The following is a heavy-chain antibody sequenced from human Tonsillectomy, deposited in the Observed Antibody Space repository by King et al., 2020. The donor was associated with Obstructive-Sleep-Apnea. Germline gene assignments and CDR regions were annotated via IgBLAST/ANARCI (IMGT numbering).Heavy chain of an antibody. CDR3: ARNLGVAARPDNWFDP. D-gene: IGHD6-6*01. CDR1: GGSFRSYY. CDR2: IHYSGNT. Sequence: VQLQESGPRLVKPSETLSLTCTVSGGSFRSYYWSWIRQSPGKGLEWIGYIHYSGNTNYNPSLKSRVTMSVDTSKNQFSLRLSSLTPADTAVYYCARNLGVAARPDNWFDPWGQGTLVSVSS. J-gene: IGHJ5*02. V-gene: IGHV4-59*01.